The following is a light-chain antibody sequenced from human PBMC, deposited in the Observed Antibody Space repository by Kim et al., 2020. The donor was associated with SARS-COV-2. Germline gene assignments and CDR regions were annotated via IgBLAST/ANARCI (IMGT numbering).Light chain of an antibody. CDR1: ASDIGGYNF. Sequence: QSALTQPASVSGSPGQSITISCTGTASDIGGYNFVSWYQQHPGKAPKLMIYDVSDRPSGVSDRFSGSKSGNTASLTISGLQAEDEADYYCSSYTSSGTHWIFGGGTKLTVL. V-gene: IGLV2-14*03. CDR3: SSYTSSGTHWI. J-gene: IGLJ2*01. CDR2: DVS.